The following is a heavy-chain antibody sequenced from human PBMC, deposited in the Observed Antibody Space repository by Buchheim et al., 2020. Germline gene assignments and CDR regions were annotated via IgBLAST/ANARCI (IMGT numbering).Heavy chain of an antibody. Sequence: EVQLVESGGGLVQPGGSLRLSCSASGFTFSTYEMDWVRQAPGKGLEWVSFISGSGGTIYSADSLRGRFTISRENAKNSLYLQMNSLRAEDTAVYYCARVVGPTRSFDFWGHGTL. CDR3: ARVVGPTRSFDF. D-gene: IGHD1-26*01. CDR2: ISGSGGTI. CDR1: GFTFSTYE. V-gene: IGHV3-48*03. J-gene: IGHJ4*01.